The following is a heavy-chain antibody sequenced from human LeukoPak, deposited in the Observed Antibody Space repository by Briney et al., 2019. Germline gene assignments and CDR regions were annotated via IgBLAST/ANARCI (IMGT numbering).Heavy chain of an antibody. J-gene: IGHJ4*02. CDR3: SYYFEY. CDR1: GDSITTSRW. V-gene: IGHV4-4*02. D-gene: IGHD4-23*01. CDR2: IYHGGTT. Sequence: SETLSLTCAVSGDSITTSRWWSWARQPPGKGLEWIGEIYHGGTTNYNPSLKSRVIMSVDKSKNLFSLKLTSVTAAEYGGDYGSYYFEYWGQGTLVTVSS.